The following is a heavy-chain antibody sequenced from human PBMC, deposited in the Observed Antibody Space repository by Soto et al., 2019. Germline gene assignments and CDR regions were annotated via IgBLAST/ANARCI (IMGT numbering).Heavy chain of an antibody. Sequence: EVQLVETGGGLIQPGGSLRLSCAASGFTVSSNYMSWVRQAPGKRLEWVSVIYSGGSTYYADSVKGRFTISRDNSKNTLYLQMNSLRAEDTAVYYCARDLVGATRGAYWGQGTLVTVSS. J-gene: IGHJ4*02. CDR1: GFTVSSNY. V-gene: IGHV3-53*02. D-gene: IGHD1-26*01. CDR2: IYSGGST. CDR3: ARDLVGATRGAY.